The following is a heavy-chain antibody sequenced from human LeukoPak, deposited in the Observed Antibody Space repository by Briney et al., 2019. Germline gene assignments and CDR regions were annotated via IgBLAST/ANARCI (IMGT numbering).Heavy chain of an antibody. D-gene: IGHD3-22*01. CDR3: AKESLDYYDSSGYYYILAFDY. Sequence: GSLRLSCAASGFTFSSYAMSWVRQAPGKGLEWVSAIMGSGGSTYYADSVKGRFTISRDNSKNTLYLQMNSLRAEDTAVYYCAKESLDYYDSSGYYYILAFDYWGQGTLVTVSS. J-gene: IGHJ4*02. CDR2: IMGSGGST. V-gene: IGHV3-23*01. CDR1: GFTFSSYA.